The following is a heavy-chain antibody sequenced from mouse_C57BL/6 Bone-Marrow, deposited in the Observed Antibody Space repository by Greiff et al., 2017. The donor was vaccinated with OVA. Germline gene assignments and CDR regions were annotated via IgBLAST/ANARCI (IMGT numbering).Heavy chain of an antibody. CDR1: GYTFTDYY. D-gene: IGHD2-1*01. CDR3: AGGLWYP. CDR2: INPNNGGT. Sequence: VQLQQSGPELVKPGASVKISCKASGYTFTDYYMNWVKQSHGKSLEWIGDINPNNGGTSYNQKFKGKATLTVDKSSSTAYMELRSLTSEDSAVYYCAGGLWYPWGQGTSVTVSS. J-gene: IGHJ4*01. V-gene: IGHV1-26*01.